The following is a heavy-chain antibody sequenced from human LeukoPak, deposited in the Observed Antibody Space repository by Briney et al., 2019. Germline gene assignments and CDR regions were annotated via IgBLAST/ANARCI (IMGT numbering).Heavy chain of an antibody. J-gene: IGHJ4*02. Sequence: PGGSLRLSCAASGFSFSSYGLHWGRQAPGKELEGVAFIRYDGSNKYYADSVKGRFTISRDNSRNTLYLQMNSLRAEDTAVYYCARSGLSRFGFWGQGTLVTVS. CDR2: IRYDGSNK. D-gene: IGHD2/OR15-2a*01. CDR3: ARSGLSRFGF. V-gene: IGHV3-30*02. CDR1: GFSFSSYG.